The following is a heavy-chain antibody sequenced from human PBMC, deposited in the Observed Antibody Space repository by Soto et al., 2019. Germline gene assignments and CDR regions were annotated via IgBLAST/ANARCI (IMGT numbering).Heavy chain of an antibody. V-gene: IGHV4-4*07. CDR3: ARARAVTGNDNWFDP. Sequence: QVQLQESGPGLVKPSETLSLTCTVSGGSISNYYWSWIRQPAGKGLEWIGRIYASGSTNYNPSLNCRGTMSVATSTTQFSLKLSSVTAAATAVDYCARARAVTGNDNWFDPWGQGTLVTVSS. CDR1: GGSISNYY. J-gene: IGHJ5*02. CDR2: IYASGST. D-gene: IGHD1-20*01.